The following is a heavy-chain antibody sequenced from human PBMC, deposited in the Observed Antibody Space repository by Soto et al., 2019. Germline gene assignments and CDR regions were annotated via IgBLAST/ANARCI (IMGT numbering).Heavy chain of an antibody. CDR1: GFTFDDYA. D-gene: IGHD3-22*01. J-gene: IGHJ4*02. CDR2: ISWNSGSI. V-gene: IGHV3-9*01. Sequence: GGSLRLSCAASGFTFDDYAMHWVRQAPGKGLEWVSGISWNSGSIGYADSVKGRFTISRDNAKNSLYLQMNSLRAEDTALYYCAKDMGYDSSLYYFDYWGQGAIVTVST. CDR3: AKDMGYDSSLYYFDY.